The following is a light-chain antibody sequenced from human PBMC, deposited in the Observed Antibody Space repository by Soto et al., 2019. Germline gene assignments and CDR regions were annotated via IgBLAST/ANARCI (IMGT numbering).Light chain of an antibody. V-gene: IGKV3-15*01. Sequence: TQSPSVLSASVGDTVTITCRASQALSNYLAWYQQKPGQSPRLLIQGASTRATDIPARISGSGSGTEFTLSISSLQSEDFAVYYCQQYNDWPLTFGGGTKVEIK. CDR3: QQYNDWPLT. CDR1: QALSNY. J-gene: IGKJ4*01. CDR2: GAS.